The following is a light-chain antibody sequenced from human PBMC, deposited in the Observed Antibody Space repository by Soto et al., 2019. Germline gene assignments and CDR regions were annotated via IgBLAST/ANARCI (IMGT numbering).Light chain of an antibody. Sequence: QSAPTQPASVSGSSGQSITRTCPASSSDVAFYNHVSWYQQHPGKAPKLLIYEVNNRPSGVSHRFSGSKSGNTASLTISGLQAEDEADYYCSSFASTHTYVFGTGTKVTGL. CDR3: SSFASTHTYV. CDR2: EVN. CDR1: SSDVAFYNH. V-gene: IGLV2-14*01. J-gene: IGLJ1*01.